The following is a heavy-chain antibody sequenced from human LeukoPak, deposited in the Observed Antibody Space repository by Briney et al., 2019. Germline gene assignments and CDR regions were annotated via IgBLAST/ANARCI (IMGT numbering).Heavy chain of an antibody. D-gene: IGHD4-17*01. V-gene: IGHV1-46*01. CDR1: GYTFTSYY. CDR2: INPSGGST. J-gene: IGHJ5*02. Sequence: ASVKVSCKASGYTFTSYYMHWVRQALGQGLEWMGIINPSGGSTSYAQKFQGRVTMTRDTSTSTVYMELSSLRSEDTAVYYCARAYRVATTVTTPHNWFDPWGQGTLVTVSS. CDR3: ARAYRVATTVTTPHNWFDP.